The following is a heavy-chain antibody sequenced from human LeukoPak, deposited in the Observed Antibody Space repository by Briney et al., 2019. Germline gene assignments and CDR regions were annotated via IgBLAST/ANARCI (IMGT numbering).Heavy chain of an antibody. V-gene: IGHV1-18*01. CDR2: ISAYNGNT. CDR1: GYTFTNYA. Sequence: ASVKVSCKASGYTFTNYAISWVRQAPGQGLEWMGWISAYNGNTNYAQKLQGRVTMTTDTSTSTVCMELRSLRSDDTAVYYCARDVGEGFCSGGSCSDYWGQGTLVTVSS. D-gene: IGHD2-15*01. J-gene: IGHJ4*02. CDR3: ARDVGEGFCSGGSCSDY.